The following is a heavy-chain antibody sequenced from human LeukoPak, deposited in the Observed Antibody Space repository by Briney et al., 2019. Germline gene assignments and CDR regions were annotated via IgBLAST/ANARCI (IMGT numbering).Heavy chain of an antibody. Sequence: ASVKVSCKASGYTFTSYGISWVRQAPGQGLEWMGWISAYNGNTNYAQKLQGRVTMTTDTSTSTAYMELRSLRSDDTAVYYCARNQWELRPYNWFDPWGQGTLVTVSS. V-gene: IGHV1-18*01. J-gene: IGHJ5*02. CDR2: ISAYNGNT. CDR3: ARNQWELRPYNWFDP. D-gene: IGHD1-26*01. CDR1: GYTFTSYG.